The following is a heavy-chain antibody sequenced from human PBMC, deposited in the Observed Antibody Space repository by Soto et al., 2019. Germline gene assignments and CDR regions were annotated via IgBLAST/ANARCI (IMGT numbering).Heavy chain of an antibody. CDR1: GYSFSNYY. V-gene: IGHV1-46*01. Sequence: ASVKVSCKASGYSFSNYYVHWVRQAPGQGLEWMGIINPSGGSTSYIQQFQGRVTMTRETSTSTVYLELSSLRSEDTAVYYCARDPAIWGQGTMVTVSS. CDR2: INPSGGST. J-gene: IGHJ3*02. CDR3: ARDPAI.